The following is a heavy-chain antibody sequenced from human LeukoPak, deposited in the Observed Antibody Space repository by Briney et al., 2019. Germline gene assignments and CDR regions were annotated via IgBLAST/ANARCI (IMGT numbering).Heavy chain of an antibody. D-gene: IGHD6-19*01. CDR3: AKDGEATYSSGWYGYFDY. CDR1: GFTFSSYE. V-gene: IGHV3-30*18. Sequence: GGSLRLSCAASGFTFSSYEMNWVRQAPGKGLEWVAVISYDGSNKYYADSVKGRFTISRDNSKNTLYLQMNSLRAEDTAVYYCAKDGEATYSSGWYGYFDYWGQGTLVTVSS. CDR2: ISYDGSNK. J-gene: IGHJ4*02.